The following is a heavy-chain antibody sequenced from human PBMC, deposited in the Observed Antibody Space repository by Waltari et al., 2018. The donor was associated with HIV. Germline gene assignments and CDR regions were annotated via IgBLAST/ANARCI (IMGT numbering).Heavy chain of an antibody. CDR2: ISSSSSYI. CDR3: ARDRGDYYYGSGSIWDYYYGMDV. J-gene: IGHJ6*02. D-gene: IGHD3-10*01. CDR1: SSYS. V-gene: IGHV3-21*01. Sequence: SSYSMNWVRQAPGKGLEWVSSISSSSSYIYYADSVKGRFTISRDNAKNSLYLQMNSLRAEDTAVYYCARDRGDYYYGSGSIWDYYYGMDVWGQGTTVTVSS.